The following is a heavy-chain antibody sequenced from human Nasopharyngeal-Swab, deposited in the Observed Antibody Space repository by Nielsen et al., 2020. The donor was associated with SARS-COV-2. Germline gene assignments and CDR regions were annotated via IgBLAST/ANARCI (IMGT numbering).Heavy chain of an antibody. J-gene: IGHJ4*02. CDR2: ISSSSSTI. CDR3: ARDGAAAGNFDY. V-gene: IGHV3-48*01. Sequence: ESLKTSRAASGFMLSSYNMNWVRPAPGKGPEWVSYISSSSSTIYYADSVKGRFTISRDNGKNSLYLQMNSLRADDTAVYYCARDGAAAGNFDYWGQGTLVTVSS. D-gene: IGHD6-13*01. CDR1: GFMLSSYN.